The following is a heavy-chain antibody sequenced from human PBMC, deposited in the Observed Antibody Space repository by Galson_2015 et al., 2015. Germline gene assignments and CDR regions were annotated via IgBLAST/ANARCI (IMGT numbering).Heavy chain of an antibody. V-gene: IGHV5-51*03. Sequence: GAEVTEPGESLKISCPFSGTRFTNYWIAWVRQMPGKGLEWMGIIYPGDSDAINSPSFQGQVPITTDKSLSTACLQWGNPEASDTANYFCGRRNDIRCYYRLDVWGQGTTVTVSS. CDR2: IYPGDSDA. CDR3: GRRNDIRCYYRLDV. J-gene: IGHJ6*02. D-gene: IGHD2-15*01. CDR1: GTRFTNYW.